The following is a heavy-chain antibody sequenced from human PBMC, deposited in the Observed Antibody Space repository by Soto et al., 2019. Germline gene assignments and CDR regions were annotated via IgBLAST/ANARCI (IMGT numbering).Heavy chain of an antibody. CDR3: ARLARELLARDAFDI. D-gene: IGHD1-26*01. Sequence: LKISCKGSGYSCTSYWIGWVRQMPGKGLEWMGIIYPGDSDTRYSPSFQGQVTISADKSISTAYLQWGRLKASDTAMYYCARLARELLARDAFDIWGQG. CDR2: IYPGDSDT. J-gene: IGHJ3*02. V-gene: IGHV5-51*01. CDR1: GYSCTSYW.